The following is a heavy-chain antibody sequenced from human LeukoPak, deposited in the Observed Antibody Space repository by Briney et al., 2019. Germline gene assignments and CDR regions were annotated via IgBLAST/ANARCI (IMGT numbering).Heavy chain of an antibody. CDR2: LDDSGNT. J-gene: IGHJ5*02. D-gene: IGHD2-15*01. CDR1: SGSVKSNYYS. V-gene: IGHV4-39*02. CDR3: ARRLRIGAAEWFDP. Sequence: SETLSLTCSVSSGSVKSNYYSWAWIRQAPGKGLEWVGGLDDSGNTYYNPSLKSRLTMSVDTSKNHFSLNLKSVAAADTSVYYCARRLRIGAAEWFDPWGQGIMVTVSS.